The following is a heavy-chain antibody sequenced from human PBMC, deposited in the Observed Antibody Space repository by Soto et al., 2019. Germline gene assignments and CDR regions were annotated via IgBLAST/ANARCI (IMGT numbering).Heavy chain of an antibody. CDR3: AREKEMGHYYYGMDV. J-gene: IGHJ6*02. V-gene: IGHV3-30-3*01. Sequence: GGSLRLSCAASGFTFSSYAMHWVRQAPGKGLEWVAVISYDGSNKYYADSVKGRFTISRDNSKNTLYLQMNSLRAEDTAVYYCAREKEMGHYYYGMDVWGQGTTVTVSS. CDR1: GFTFSSYA. D-gene: IGHD2-8*01. CDR2: ISYDGSNK.